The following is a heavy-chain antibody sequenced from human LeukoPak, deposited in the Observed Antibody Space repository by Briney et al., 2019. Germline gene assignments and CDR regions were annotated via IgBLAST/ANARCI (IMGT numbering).Heavy chain of an antibody. J-gene: IGHJ4*02. D-gene: IGHD3-10*01. CDR1: GGSISSSSYY. V-gene: IGHV4-39*07. CDR3: ARGDYGSGVDY. Sequence: PSETLSLTCTVSGGSISSSSYYWGWIRQPPGKGLEWIGSIYYSGSIYYNPSLKSRVTISVDTSKNQFSLKLSSVTAADTAVYYCARGDYGSGVDYWGQGTLVTVSS. CDR2: IYYSGSI.